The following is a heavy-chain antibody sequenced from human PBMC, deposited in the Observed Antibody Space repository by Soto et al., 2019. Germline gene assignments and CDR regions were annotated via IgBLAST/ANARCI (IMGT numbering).Heavy chain of an antibody. CDR2: IYPGDSDT. CDR1: GYSFTSYW. CDR3: ASFSRYCSSTSRLYMDV. V-gene: IGHV5-51*01. D-gene: IGHD2-2*01. J-gene: IGHJ6*03. Sequence: GETLKISCKGSGYSFTSYWIGWVRQMPGKGLEWMGIIYPGDSDTRYSPSFQGQVTISADKSISTAYLQWSSLKASDTAMYYCASFSRYCSSTSRLYMDVWGKGTTVTVS.